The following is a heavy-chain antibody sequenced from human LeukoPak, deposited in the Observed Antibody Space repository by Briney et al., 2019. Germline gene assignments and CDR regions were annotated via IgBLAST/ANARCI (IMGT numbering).Heavy chain of an antibody. CDR1: GFTFSSYS. Sequence: GGSLRLSCAASGFTFSSYSMNWVRQAPGKGLEWVSSISSSSSYIYYADSVKGRFTISRDNAKNSLYLQMNSLRAEDTAVYYCARPKMTYYYGSGIPYGMDVWGQGTTVTVSS. V-gene: IGHV3-21*01. J-gene: IGHJ6*02. CDR2: ISSSSSYI. D-gene: IGHD3-10*01. CDR3: ARPKMTYYYGSGIPYGMDV.